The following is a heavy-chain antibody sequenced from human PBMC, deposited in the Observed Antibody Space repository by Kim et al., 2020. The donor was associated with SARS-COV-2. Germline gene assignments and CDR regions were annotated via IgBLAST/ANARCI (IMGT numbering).Heavy chain of an antibody. CDR2: FDPEDGET. V-gene: IGHV1-24*01. J-gene: IGHJ4*02. CDR3: ATSGVGSYYRGSSPQYYFDY. CDR1: GYTLTELS. Sequence: ASVKVSCKVSGYTLTELSMHWVRQAPGKGLEWMGGFDPEDGETIYAQKFQGRVTMTEDTSTDTAYMELSSLRSEDTAVYYCATSGVGSYYRGSSPQYYFDYWGQGTLVTVSS. D-gene: IGHD1-26*01.